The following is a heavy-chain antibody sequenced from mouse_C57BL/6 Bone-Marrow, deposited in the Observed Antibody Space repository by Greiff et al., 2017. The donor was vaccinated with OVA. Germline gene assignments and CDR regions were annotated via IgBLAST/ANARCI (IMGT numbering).Heavy chain of an antibody. V-gene: IGHV5-6*01. Sequence: VQLKESGGDLVKPGGSLKLSCAASGFTFSSYGMSWVRQTPDKRLEWVATISSGGSYTYYPDSVKGRFTISRDNAKNTLYLQMSSLKSEDTAMYYCARQIYGSTLYYFDYCGQGTTLTVSS. J-gene: IGHJ2*01. D-gene: IGHD1-1*01. CDR3: ARQIYGSTLYYFDY. CDR1: GFTFSSYG. CDR2: ISSGGSYT.